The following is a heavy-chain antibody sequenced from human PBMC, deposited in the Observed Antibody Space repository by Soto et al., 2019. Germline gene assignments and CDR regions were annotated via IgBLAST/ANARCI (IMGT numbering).Heavy chain of an antibody. CDR3: ARGSLRARNSGSGAFHI. D-gene: IGHD1-26*01. Sequence: SEALSPTCSVADCSISGRTSYWGGIRQPPGKGLEWMGRINHTGSTNYNPSLKSRVTISVDTSKNQFSLKLSSVTAADTAVYYCARGSLRARNSGSGAFHIWGQGTMVTVSS. V-gene: IGHV4-39*07. CDR2: INHTGST. J-gene: IGHJ3*02. CDR1: DCSISGRTSY.